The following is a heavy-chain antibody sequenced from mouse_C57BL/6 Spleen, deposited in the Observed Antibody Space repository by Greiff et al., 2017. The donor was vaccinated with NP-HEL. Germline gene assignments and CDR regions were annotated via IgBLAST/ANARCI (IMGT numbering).Heavy chain of an antibody. Sequence: EVKVEESGAELVKPGASVKLSCTASGFNIKDYYMHWVKQRTEQGLEWIGRIDPEDGETKYAPKVQGKATITADTSSNTAYLQLSSLTSEDTAVYYCSRSGAQVPLDYWGQGTTLTVSS. CDR3: SRSGAQVPLDY. CDR1: GFNIKDYY. V-gene: IGHV14-2*01. CDR2: IDPEDGET. D-gene: IGHD3-2*02. J-gene: IGHJ2*01.